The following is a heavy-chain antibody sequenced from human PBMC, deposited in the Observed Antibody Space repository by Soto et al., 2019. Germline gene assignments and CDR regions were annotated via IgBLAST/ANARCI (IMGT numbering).Heavy chain of an antibody. V-gene: IGHV3-11*01. CDR1: GFTFSDYY. J-gene: IGHJ3*02. CDR2: ISSSGSTI. CDR3: ARDLRKYYDFWSGRPDAFEI. D-gene: IGHD3-3*01. Sequence: GGSLRLSCAASGFTFSDYYMSWIRQAPGKGLEWVSYISSSGSTIYYADSVKGRFTISRDNAKNSLYLQMNSLRAEDTAVYYCARDLRKYYDFWSGRPDAFEIWGPGTMVTVSS.